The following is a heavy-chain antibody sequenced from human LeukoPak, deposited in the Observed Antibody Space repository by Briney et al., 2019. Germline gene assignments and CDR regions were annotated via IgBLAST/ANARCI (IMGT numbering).Heavy chain of an antibody. CDR1: GFTFGDYA. D-gene: IGHD3-10*01. V-gene: IGHV3-49*03. CDR3: TRAWDWRVSGSGSLYYFDY. Sequence: GGSLRLSCTASGFTFGDYAMSWFRQAPGKGLEWVGFIRCKAYGGTTEYAASVKGRFTISRDDSKSIAYLQMNSLKTEDTAVYYCTRAWDWRVSGSGSLYYFDYWGQGTLVAVSS. J-gene: IGHJ4*02. CDR2: IRCKAYGGTT.